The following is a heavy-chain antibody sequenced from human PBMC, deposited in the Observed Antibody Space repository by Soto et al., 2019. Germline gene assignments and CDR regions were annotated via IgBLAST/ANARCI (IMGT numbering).Heavy chain of an antibody. CDR1: GFTVGSNF. Sequence: GGSLRLSCAASGFTVGSNFMTWVRQAPGEGLEWISFIYTDGSTYYTDSVKGRFTISRDDSKNSVYLQMNSLRAEDTAVYYCARDPPVTTDFGLDVWGQGTTVTVSS. D-gene: IGHD4-17*01. V-gene: IGHV3-53*01. CDR3: ARDPPVTTDFGLDV. CDR2: IYTDGST. J-gene: IGHJ6*02.